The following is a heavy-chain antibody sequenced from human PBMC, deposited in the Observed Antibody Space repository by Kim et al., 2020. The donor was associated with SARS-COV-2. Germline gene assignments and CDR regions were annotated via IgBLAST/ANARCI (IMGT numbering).Heavy chain of an antibody. D-gene: IGHD6-19*01. Sequence: GGSLRLSCAASGFTFHNYALHWVRQAPGKGPEWVSVISYDGTNKYYADSVKGRFTISRDNSKATLYLHMNSLRLDDTALYYWATDLAQWLASRYFYGMDV. CDR2: ISYDGTNK. CDR3: ATDLAQWLASRYFYGMDV. CDR1: GFTFHNYA. J-gene: IGHJ6*01. V-gene: IGHV3-30-3*01.